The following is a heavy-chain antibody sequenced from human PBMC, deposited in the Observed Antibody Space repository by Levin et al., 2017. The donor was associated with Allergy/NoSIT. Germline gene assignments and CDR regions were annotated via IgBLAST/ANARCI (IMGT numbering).Heavy chain of an antibody. CDR3: ARTYYDILTGYYSAFDI. CDR2: IYWDDDK. CDR1: GFSLSTSGVG. Sequence: SGPTLVKPTQTLTLTCTFSGFSLSTSGVGVGWIRQPPGKALEWLALIYWDDDKRYSPSLKSRLNITKDTSKNQVVLTMTNMDPVDTATYYCARTYYDILTGYYSAFDIWGQGTMVTVSS. V-gene: IGHV2-5*02. J-gene: IGHJ3*02. D-gene: IGHD3-9*01.